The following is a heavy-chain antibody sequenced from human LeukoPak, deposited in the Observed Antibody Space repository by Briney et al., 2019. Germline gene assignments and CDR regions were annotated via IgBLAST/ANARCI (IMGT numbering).Heavy chain of an antibody. Sequence: SVKVSCKASGGTFSSYAISWVRQAPGQGLEWMGRIIPILGIANYAQKFQGRVMITADKSTSTAYMELSSLRSEDTAVYYCARAAAITGCSSGQYFDYWGQGTLVTASS. V-gene: IGHV1-69*04. CDR2: IIPILGIA. CDR1: GGTFSSYA. CDR3: ARAAAITGCSSGQYFDY. D-gene: IGHD6-19*01. J-gene: IGHJ4*02.